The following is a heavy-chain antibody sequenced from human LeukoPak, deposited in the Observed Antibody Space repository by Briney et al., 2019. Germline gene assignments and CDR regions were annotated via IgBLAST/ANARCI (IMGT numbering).Heavy chain of an antibody. Sequence: SETLSLTWTVSGGSISSYYWSWIRQPPGKGLEWIGYIYYSGSTNYNPSLKSRVTISVDTSKNQFSLKLSSVTAADTAVYYCARDKTLYYYDSTGVWYFDLWGRGTLVTVSS. D-gene: IGHD3-22*01. V-gene: IGHV4-59*01. CDR2: IYYSGST. CDR3: ARDKTLYYYDSTGVWYFDL. CDR1: GGSISSYY. J-gene: IGHJ2*01.